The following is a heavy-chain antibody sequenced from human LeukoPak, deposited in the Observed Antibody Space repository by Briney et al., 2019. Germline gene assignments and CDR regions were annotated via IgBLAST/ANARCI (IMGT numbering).Heavy chain of an antibody. CDR2: ISAYNGNT. D-gene: IGHD3-10*01. J-gene: IGHJ3*01. Sequence: GASVKVSCKASGYTFTSYGISWVRQAPGQGLEWMGGISAYNGNTNYAQKLQDRVTMTTDTSTSTAYMELRSLRSDDTAVYYCARGFTHHMYYYAGGDAFDFWGQGTMVTVSS. V-gene: IGHV1-18*01. CDR3: ARGFTHHMYYYAGGDAFDF. CDR1: GYTFTSYG.